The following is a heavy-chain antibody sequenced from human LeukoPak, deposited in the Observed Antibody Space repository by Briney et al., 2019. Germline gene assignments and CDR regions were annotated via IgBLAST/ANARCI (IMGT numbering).Heavy chain of an antibody. D-gene: IGHD3-9*01. J-gene: IGHJ4*02. CDR1: GGSISSSSYY. CDR2: IYYSGST. Sequence: PSETLSLTCTVSGGSISSSSYYWGWIRQPPGKGLEWIGSIYYSGSTYYNPSLKSRVTISVDTSKNQFSLKLSSVTAADTAVYYCARGPPYYDILTGYYPPRFDYWGQGTLVTVSS. CDR3: ARGPPYYDILTGYYPPRFDY. V-gene: IGHV4-39*07.